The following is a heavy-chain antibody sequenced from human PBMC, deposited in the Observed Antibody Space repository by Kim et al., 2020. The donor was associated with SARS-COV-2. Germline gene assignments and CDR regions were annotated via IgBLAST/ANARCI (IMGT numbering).Heavy chain of an antibody. Sequence: GGSLRPSCAASGFTFSSYGMHWVRQAPGKGLEWVAVIWYDGSNKYYADSVKGRFTISRDNSKNTLYLQMNSLRAEDTAVYYCARDKGCYSGSYPRMQYYFDYWGQGTLVTVSS. CDR1: GFTFSSYG. CDR3: ARDKGCYSGSYPRMQYYFDY. J-gene: IGHJ4*02. D-gene: IGHD1-26*01. V-gene: IGHV3-33*01. CDR2: IWYDGSNK.